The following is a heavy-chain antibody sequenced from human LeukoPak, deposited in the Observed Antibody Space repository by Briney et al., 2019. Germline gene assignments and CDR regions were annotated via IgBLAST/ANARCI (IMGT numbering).Heavy chain of an antibody. J-gene: IGHJ4*02. V-gene: IGHV3-23*01. CDR3: AKLKSWYFDY. CDR1: GFTFRSYA. CDR2: ISGSGDSQ. D-gene: IGHD6-13*01. Sequence: GGSLRLSFPASGFTFRSYAMSWVRQAPGRGLEWGSDISGSGDSQYYADPVKGRFNISRDNDKNTLYLQMSSLRAEDTAVYYCAKLKSWYFDYWGQGTLVTVSS.